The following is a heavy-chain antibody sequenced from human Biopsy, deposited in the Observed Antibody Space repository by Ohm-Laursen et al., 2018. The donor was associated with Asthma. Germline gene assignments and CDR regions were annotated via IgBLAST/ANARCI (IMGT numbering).Heavy chain of an antibody. V-gene: IGHV1-69*01. CDR3: ARGYSGSDRIVYYYSGLEV. CDR1: GDSFSNYA. D-gene: IGHD5-12*01. J-gene: IGHJ6*02. CDR2: LIPVLGTP. Sequence: SSVKVSCNSSGDSFSNYAISWVRQAPGQGLEWVGGLIPVLGTPDHAQMFEGRVTITADESTSTAYMELSSLSSEDTAVYYCARGYSGSDRIVYYYSGLEVWGQGTTVTVSS.